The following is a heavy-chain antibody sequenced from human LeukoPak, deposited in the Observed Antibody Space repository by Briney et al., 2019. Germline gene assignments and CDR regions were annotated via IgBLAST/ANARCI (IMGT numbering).Heavy chain of an antibody. CDR1: GGSFSGYY. Sequence: SETLSLTCAVYGGSFSGYYWSWIRQPPGKGLEWIGEINHSGSTNYNPSLRSRVTISVDTSKNQFSLKLSSVTAADTAGFSCARHSFDCSSTSCYPYYYYGMDVWGQGTTVTVSS. CDR3: ARHSFDCSSTSCYPYYYYGMDV. CDR2: INHSGST. J-gene: IGHJ6*02. V-gene: IGHV4-34*01. D-gene: IGHD2-2*01.